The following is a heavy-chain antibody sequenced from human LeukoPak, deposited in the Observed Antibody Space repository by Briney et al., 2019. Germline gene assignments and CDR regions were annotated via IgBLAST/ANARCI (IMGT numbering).Heavy chain of an antibody. V-gene: IGHV3-48*01. Sequence: GGSLRLSCAASGFTFSSYSMNWVCQAPGKGLEWISCISSSSGSIYYADSVKGRFTISRDNAKNSLYLQMNSLRAEDTAVYYCARGLLWFGELSHFDYWGQGTLVTVSS. CDR1: GFTFSSYS. D-gene: IGHD3-10*01. CDR3: ARGLLWFGELSHFDY. J-gene: IGHJ4*02. CDR2: ISSSSGSI.